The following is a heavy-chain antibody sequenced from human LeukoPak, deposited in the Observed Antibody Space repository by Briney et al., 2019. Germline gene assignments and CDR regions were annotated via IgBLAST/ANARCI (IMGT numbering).Heavy chain of an antibody. Sequence: ALVKVSCKASGGTFSSYAISWVRQAPGQGLEWMGGIIPIFGTANYAQKFQGRVTITADESTSTAYMELSSLRSEDTAVYYCARGGRDGYNFLFDYWGQGTLVTVSS. D-gene: IGHD5-24*01. CDR1: GGTFSSYA. CDR3: ARGGRDGYNFLFDY. CDR2: IIPIFGTA. J-gene: IGHJ4*02. V-gene: IGHV1-69*13.